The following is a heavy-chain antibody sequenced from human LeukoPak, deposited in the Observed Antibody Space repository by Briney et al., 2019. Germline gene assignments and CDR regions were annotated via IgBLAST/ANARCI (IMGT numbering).Heavy chain of an antibody. J-gene: IGHJ6*02. CDR1: GFTFNIYG. V-gene: IGHV3-48*01. CDR3: ESLGPGAHLHTFGSTYAMDV. D-gene: IGHD3-10*01. CDR2: ISSDGSVK. Sequence: GGSLRLSCTTSGFTFNIYGMNWVRQAPGQGLDWVSYISSDGSVKYYADSVEGRFTISRDNAKKSLLLQMSSRRAEDTAVYYCESLGPGAHLHTFGSTYAMDVWLQGTTVIVSS.